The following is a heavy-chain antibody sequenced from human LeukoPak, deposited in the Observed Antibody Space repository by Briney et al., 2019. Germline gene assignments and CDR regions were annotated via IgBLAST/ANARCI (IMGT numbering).Heavy chain of an antibody. CDR1: GLTLSSYA. J-gene: IGHJ5*02. CDR3: ARDDIMPTFYPWNWFDP. D-gene: IGHD2/OR15-2a*01. Sequence: SLRLSCAPYGLTLSSYAISWVSHAPEKGLEWVSSISSSSTYKYYADSVKGRFTISRDNAKNSLYLQKNSLRAEDTAVYYCARDDIMPTFYPWNWFDPWGQGTLVTVSS. CDR2: ISSSSTYK. V-gene: IGHV3-21*01.